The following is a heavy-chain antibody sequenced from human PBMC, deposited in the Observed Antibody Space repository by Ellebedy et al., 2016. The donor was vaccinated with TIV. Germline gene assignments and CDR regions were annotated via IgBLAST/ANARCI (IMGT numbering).Heavy chain of an antibody. D-gene: IGHD6-13*01. CDR3: ARELGAAAALGY. CDR2: IIPIFGTA. J-gene: IGHJ4*02. CDR1: GGTFSSYA. V-gene: IGHV1-69*13. Sequence: SVKVSCXASGGTFSSYAISWVRQAPGQGLEWMGGIIPIFGTANYAQKFQGRVTITADESTSTAYMELSSLRSEDTAVYYCARELGAAAALGYWGQGTLVTVSS.